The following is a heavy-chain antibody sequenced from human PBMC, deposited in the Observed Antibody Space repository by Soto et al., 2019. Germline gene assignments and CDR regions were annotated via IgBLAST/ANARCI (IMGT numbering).Heavy chain of an antibody. D-gene: IGHD3-16*01. J-gene: IGHJ6*02. Sequence: QLQLVESGGNVVQPGRSLRLSCAASGFTFTTYAMHWVRQAPGTGLEWLAIISHDGNFEYYADSVKGRFPISRDDSKNTIYLQMNSLRGDDSGVYFCARGGAMSAALSFGMDVWGQGTTVSVSS. CDR3: ARGGAMSAALSFGMDV. CDR2: ISHDGNFE. V-gene: IGHV3-33*01. CDR1: GFTFTTYA.